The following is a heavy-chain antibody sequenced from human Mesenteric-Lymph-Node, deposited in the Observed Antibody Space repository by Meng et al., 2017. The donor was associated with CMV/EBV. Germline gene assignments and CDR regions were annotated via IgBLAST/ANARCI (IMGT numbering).Heavy chain of an antibody. Sequence: SETLSLTCNVSGVSITTYYWSWIRQPPGKGLEWIGYIYYSGTTNYNPSLGGRVTISVDTSKNQFSLKLSSVTAADTAVHYCARGSGYCSSSGCSPFDYWGQGTLVTVSS. CDR1: GVSITTYY. J-gene: IGHJ4*02. D-gene: IGHD2-15*01. CDR2: IYYSGTT. CDR3: ARGSGYCSSSGCSPFDY. V-gene: IGHV4-59*08.